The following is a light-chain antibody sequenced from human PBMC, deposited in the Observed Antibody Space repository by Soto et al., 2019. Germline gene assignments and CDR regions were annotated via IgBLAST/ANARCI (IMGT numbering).Light chain of an antibody. CDR2: EVS. J-gene: IGLJ1*01. Sequence: QSVRPQPASVSGSPGQSITISCTGTSSDVGDYNYVSWYQQHPGKAPKLMIYEVSNRPSGVSNRFSGSKSGNTASLTISGLQAEDEADYYCSSYTSSNTYVFGTGTKVTVL. CDR3: SSYTSSNTYV. V-gene: IGLV2-14*01. CDR1: SSDVGDYNY.